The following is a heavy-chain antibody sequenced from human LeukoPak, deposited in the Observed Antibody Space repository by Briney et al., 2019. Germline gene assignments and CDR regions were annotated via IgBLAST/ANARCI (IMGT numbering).Heavy chain of an antibody. J-gene: IGHJ4*02. Sequence: ATVKVSCKASGYTFTDYHIYWVREAPGQALECMGWINPNSGSTNSAQKFQGRVTMTRDTSISTVYMELSRLRSDDTAVYYCARSKIQYLVKASADYWGQGTLVTV. CDR3: ARSKIQYLVKASADY. D-gene: IGHD1-26*01. CDR2: INPNSGST. V-gene: IGHV1-2*02. CDR1: GYTFTDYH.